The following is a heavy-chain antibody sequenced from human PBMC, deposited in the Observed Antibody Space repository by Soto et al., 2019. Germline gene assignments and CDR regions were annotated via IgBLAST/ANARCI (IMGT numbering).Heavy chain of an antibody. J-gene: IGHJ4*02. D-gene: IGHD3-9*01. CDR2: IYYSGST. Sequence: PSETLSLTCTVSGGSISSGGYYWSWIRQHPGKGLEWIGYIYYSGSTYYNPSLKSRVTISVDTSKNQFSLKLSSVTAADTAVYYCARRPLRDWDILTGLGDYFDYWGQGTLVTVSS. CDR3: ARRPLRDWDILTGLGDYFDY. CDR1: GGSISSGGYY. V-gene: IGHV4-31*03.